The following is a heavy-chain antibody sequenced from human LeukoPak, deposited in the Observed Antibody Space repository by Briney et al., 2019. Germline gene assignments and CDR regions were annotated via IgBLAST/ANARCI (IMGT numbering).Heavy chain of an antibody. CDR2: ISYDGSNK. J-gene: IGHJ4*02. D-gene: IGHD3-22*01. CDR1: GFTFSSYG. Sequence: PGRSLRLSCVASGFTFSSYGMNWVRQAPGKGLEWVAVISYDGSNKYYADSVKGRFTTSRDNSKNTLFVQMSSLRAEDTAVYYCARGEYYSDTSSYFDYWGQGTLVTVSS. CDR3: ARGEYYSDTSSYFDY. V-gene: IGHV3-30*03.